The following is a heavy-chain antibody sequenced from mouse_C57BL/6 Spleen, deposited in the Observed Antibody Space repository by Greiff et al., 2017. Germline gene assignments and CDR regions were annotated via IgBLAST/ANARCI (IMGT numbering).Heavy chain of an antibody. V-gene: IGHV5-9*01. D-gene: IGHD2-1*01. Sequence: EVKLMESGGGLVKPGGSLKLSCAASGFTFSSYTMSWVRQTPEKRLEWVATISGGGGNTYYPDSVKGRFTISRDNAKNTLYLQMSSLRSEDTALYYCARSHGNYDAMDYWGQGTSVTVSS. CDR3: ARSHGNYDAMDY. CDR1: GFTFSSYT. CDR2: ISGGGGNT. J-gene: IGHJ4*01.